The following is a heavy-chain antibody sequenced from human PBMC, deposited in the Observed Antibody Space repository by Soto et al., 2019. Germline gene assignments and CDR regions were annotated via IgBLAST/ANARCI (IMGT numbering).Heavy chain of an antibody. Sequence: PSETLSLTCAVSGYSISREYYWGWIRQPPGKGLEWIGSISHSGTTYYKPSLKSRVTISLDTSKNQFSLKLTSVTAADTAVYYCARGLEYYDFWSGYSDYWGQGTLVTVSS. CDR3: ARGLEYYDFWSGYSDY. V-gene: IGHV4-38-2*01. D-gene: IGHD3-3*01. CDR1: GYSISREYY. CDR2: ISHSGTT. J-gene: IGHJ4*02.